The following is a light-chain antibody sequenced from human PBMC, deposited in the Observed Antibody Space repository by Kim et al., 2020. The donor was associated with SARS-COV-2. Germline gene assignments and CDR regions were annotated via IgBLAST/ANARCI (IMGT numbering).Light chain of an antibody. CDR2: ANT. CDR3: QSYDRSLSGVV. CDR1: TSNIGAVYD. Sequence: QSVLTQPPSVSGAPGQRVTISCAGNTSNIGAVYDVHWYQQLPGAAPRLLIFANTHRPSWVPGRFSASKSGTSASLAISGLQAEDEADYYCQSYDRSLSGVVFGGGTQLTVL. J-gene: IGLJ3*02. V-gene: IGLV1-40*01.